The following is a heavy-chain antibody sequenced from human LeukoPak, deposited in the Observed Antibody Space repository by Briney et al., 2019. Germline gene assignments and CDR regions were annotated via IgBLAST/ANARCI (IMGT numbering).Heavy chain of an antibody. CDR2: IKQDGSEK. CDR3: AREVDTMIVVVTDAFDI. D-gene: IGHD3-22*01. J-gene: IGHJ3*02. CDR1: GFTFSSYW. V-gene: IGHV3-7*01. Sequence: GGSLRLSCAASGFTFSSYWMSWVRQAPGKGLEWVANIKQDGSEKYYVDSVKGRFTISRDNAKNSLYLQMNSLRAEDTAVYYCAREVDTMIVVVTDAFDIWGQGTMVTVSS.